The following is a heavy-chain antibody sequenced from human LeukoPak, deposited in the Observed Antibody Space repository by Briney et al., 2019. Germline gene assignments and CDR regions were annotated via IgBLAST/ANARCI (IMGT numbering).Heavy chain of an antibody. V-gene: IGHV4-59*01. CDR1: GGSISSYY. D-gene: IGHD3-3*01. CDR2: IYYSGST. CDR3: ARENCDFWSGYYFDY. J-gene: IGHJ4*02. Sequence: SETLSLTCTVSGGSISSYYWSWIRQPPGKGLEWIGYIYYSGSTNYNPSLKSRVTRSVDTSKNQFSLKLSSVTAADTAVYYCARENCDFWSGYYFDYWGQGTLVTVSS.